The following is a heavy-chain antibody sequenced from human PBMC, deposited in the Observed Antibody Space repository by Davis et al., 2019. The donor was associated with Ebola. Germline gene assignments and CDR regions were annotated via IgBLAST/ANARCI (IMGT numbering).Heavy chain of an antibody. Sequence: SCAASGFTFSNAWMTWVRQAPGKGLEWVGRIKSKTDGGTTDYAAPVKGRFTISRDDSKNTLYLQMNSLKTEDTAVYYCTTGANYYDSSGTLYWGQGTLVTVSS. D-gene: IGHD3-22*01. CDR2: IKSKTDGGTT. CDR1: GFTFSNAW. V-gene: IGHV3-15*01. J-gene: IGHJ4*02. CDR3: TTGANYYDSSGTLY.